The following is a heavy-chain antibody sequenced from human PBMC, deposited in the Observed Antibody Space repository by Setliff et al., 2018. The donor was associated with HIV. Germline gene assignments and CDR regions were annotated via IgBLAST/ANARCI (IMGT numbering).Heavy chain of an antibody. CDR1: GFTFSSYW. D-gene: IGHD5-18*01. CDR3: ARDVKGYIYGFEY. Sequence: LRLSCAASGFTFSSYWMYWVRQAPRKGLVWVSRINSDGSSTSYADSVKGRFTISRDNAKNTLFLQMNSLRAEDTAVYYCARDVKGYIYGFEYWGQGDLVTVSS. J-gene: IGHJ4*02. CDR2: INSDGSST. V-gene: IGHV3-74*01.